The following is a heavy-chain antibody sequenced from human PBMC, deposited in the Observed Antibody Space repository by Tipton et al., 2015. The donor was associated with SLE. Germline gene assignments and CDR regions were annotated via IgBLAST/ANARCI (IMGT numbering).Heavy chain of an antibody. CDR1: GGSISSGTYY. J-gene: IGHJ5*02. D-gene: IGHD6-13*01. CDR2: IYYDGST. CDR3: ARLLVAAGTTWFDP. Sequence: LRLSCTVSGGSISSGTYYWSWIRQPPGKGLEYIGYIYYDGSTNYNPSLKSRVTISVDTSKNKFSLKLNSMTAADTAVYYCARLLVAAGTTWFDPWGQGTLVTVSS. V-gene: IGHV4-61*01.